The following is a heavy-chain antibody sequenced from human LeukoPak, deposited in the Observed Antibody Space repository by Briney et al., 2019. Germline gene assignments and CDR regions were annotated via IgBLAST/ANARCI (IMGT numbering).Heavy chain of an antibody. V-gene: IGHV4-4*02. CDR1: GGSISSSHW. Sequence: SETLSLTCSVSGGSISSSHWWSWVRQPPGKGLEGIGEIYHSGSTNYNPSLKSRVTISVDKSKNQFSVKLGSVTAADTAVYYCARGSTVVTAFDIWGQGTMVTVSS. CDR3: ARGSTVVTAFDI. J-gene: IGHJ3*02. D-gene: IGHD4-23*01. CDR2: IYHSGST.